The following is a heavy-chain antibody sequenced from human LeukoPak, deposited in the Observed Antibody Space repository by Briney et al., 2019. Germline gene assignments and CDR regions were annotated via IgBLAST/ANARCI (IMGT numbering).Heavy chain of an antibody. Sequence: SETLSLTCTVSGGSISSGAYLCSWIRQHPGKGLEWIGFIYYSGTTYYNPSLKSRVTLSKDTSKNHFSLTLSSVTAADTAVYYCARAHGSGGDYFDHWGQGTLVTVSS. D-gene: IGHD5-12*01. J-gene: IGHJ4*02. CDR2: IYYSGTT. CDR1: GGSISSGAYL. CDR3: ARAHGSGGDYFDH. V-gene: IGHV4-31*03.